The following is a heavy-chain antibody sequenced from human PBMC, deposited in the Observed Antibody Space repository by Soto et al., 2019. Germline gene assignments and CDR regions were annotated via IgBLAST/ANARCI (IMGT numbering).Heavy chain of an antibody. CDR1: GFTFSSYS. V-gene: IGHV3-30-3*01. CDR3: ARDGPGSLDY. D-gene: IGHD3-10*01. Sequence: PGGSLRLSCAASGFTFSSYSMHWVRQATGKGLEWVSVISYDGSNKYYADSVKGRFTISRDNSKNTLYLQINSLRAEDTAVYYCARDGPGSLDYWGQGTLVTVSS. J-gene: IGHJ4*02. CDR2: ISYDGSNK.